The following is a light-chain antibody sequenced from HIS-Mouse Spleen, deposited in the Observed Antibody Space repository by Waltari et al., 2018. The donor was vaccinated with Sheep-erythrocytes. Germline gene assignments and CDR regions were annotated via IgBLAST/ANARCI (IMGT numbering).Light chain of an antibody. CDR2: QDS. J-gene: IGLJ2*01. V-gene: IGLV3-1*01. Sequence: SYELTQPPSVSVSPGQPASIPCSCCKLGDKYACWYQQKPGQSPVLVIYQDSKRPSGIPERFSGSNSGNTATLTISGTQAMDEADYYCQAWDSSTAVFGGGTKLTVL. CDR3: QAWDSSTAV. CDR1: KLGDKY.